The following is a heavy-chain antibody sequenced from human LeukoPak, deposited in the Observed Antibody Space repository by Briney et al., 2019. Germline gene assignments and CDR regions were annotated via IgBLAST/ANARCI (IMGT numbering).Heavy chain of an antibody. CDR3: ANLDYGASYYIFDY. D-gene: IGHD4-17*01. CDR2: ISYDGSNK. Sequence: GGSLRLSCAASGFTFSSYGMHWVRQAQGKGLEWVAVISYDGSNKYYADSVKGRFTISRDNSKNTLYLQMNSLRAEDTAVYYCANLDYGASYYIFDYRGQGTLVTVSS. J-gene: IGHJ4*02. V-gene: IGHV3-30*18. CDR1: GFTFSSYG.